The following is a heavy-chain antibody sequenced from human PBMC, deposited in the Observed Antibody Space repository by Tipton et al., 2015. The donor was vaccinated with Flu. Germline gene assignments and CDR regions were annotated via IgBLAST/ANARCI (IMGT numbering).Heavy chain of an antibody. J-gene: IGHJ3*01. D-gene: IGHD3-10*01. CDR2: IKDDGREE. V-gene: IGHV3-7*01. CDR3: ARDPYYDAFDF. Sequence: SLRLSCEVSGFTFNTYWMSWVRQAPGKGLEWVANIKDDGREEYYVDSVKGRFTISRDNTKNSLYLQMNSLRDKDTAVYYCARDPYYDAFDFWGQGTVVIVSS. CDR1: GFTFNTYW.